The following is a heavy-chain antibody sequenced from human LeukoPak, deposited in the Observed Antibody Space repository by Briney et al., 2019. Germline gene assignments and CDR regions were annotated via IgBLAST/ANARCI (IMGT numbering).Heavy chain of an antibody. CDR1: GFTFSSYA. D-gene: IGHD2-2*01. Sequence: GGSLRLSCAASGFTFSSYAMHWVRQAPGKGLEWVAVISYDGSNKYYADSVTGRFTISRDNSKNTLYLQMNSLRAEDTAVYYCAKDQIVVVPAASVHFDYWGQGTLVTVSS. CDR3: AKDQIVVVPAASVHFDY. V-gene: IGHV3-30-3*01. J-gene: IGHJ4*02. CDR2: ISYDGSNK.